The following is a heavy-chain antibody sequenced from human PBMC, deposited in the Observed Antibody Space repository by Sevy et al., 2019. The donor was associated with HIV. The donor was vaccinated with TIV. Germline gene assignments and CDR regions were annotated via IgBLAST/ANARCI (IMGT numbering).Heavy chain of an antibody. CDR2: ISFDGRNE. Sequence: GSLRLSCVASGFTFANHAIHWVRQAPGKGLEWVAIISFDGRNERYADSVKGRFTISRDNSKNTVYLQMTRLRTEDAAVYYCARDHCDDGVCFRSGYFDYWGQGTLVTVSS. V-gene: IGHV3-30*04. CDR1: GFTFANHA. D-gene: IGHD2-8*02. CDR3: ARDHCDDGVCFRSGYFDY. J-gene: IGHJ4*02.